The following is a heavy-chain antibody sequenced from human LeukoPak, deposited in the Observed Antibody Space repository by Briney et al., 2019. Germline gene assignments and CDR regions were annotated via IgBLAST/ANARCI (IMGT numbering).Heavy chain of an antibody. CDR3: ASDRDFLTGYYSSGFDP. CDR1: GGTFSSYA. V-gene: IGHV1-69*05. D-gene: IGHD3-9*01. Sequence: SVKVSCKASGGTFSSYAISWVRQAPGQGLEWMGGIIPIFGTANYAQKFQGRVTITTDESTSTAYMELSSLRSEDTAAHHCASDRDFLTGYYSSGFDPWGQGTLVTVSS. CDR2: IIPIFGTA. J-gene: IGHJ5*02.